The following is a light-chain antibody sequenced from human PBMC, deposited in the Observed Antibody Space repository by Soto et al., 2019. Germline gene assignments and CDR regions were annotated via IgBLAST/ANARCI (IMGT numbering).Light chain of an antibody. Sequence: DIQMTQSPSTLSASVGGRVTITCRASQSIGTWVAWYQQKPGEAPKFLIYDVSTLDSGVPSRFSGSGSGTEFTLTISGLQPDDFATYYCQQYSSFSWTFGQGTKVDIK. CDR1: QSIGTW. V-gene: IGKV1-5*01. J-gene: IGKJ1*01. CDR3: QQYSSFSWT. CDR2: DVS.